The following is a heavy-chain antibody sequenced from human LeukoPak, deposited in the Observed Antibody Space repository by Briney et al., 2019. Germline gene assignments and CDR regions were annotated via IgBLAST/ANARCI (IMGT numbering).Heavy chain of an antibody. V-gene: IGHV4-39*07. CDR3: ARVSGWRTISY. J-gene: IGHJ4*02. CDR2: IYYSGST. Sequence: SETLSLTCTVSGGSISSSSYYWGWIRQPPVKGLEWIGRIYYSGSTYYNPSLKSRVTISVDTSKNQFSLKLSSVTAADTAVYYCARVSGWRTISYWGQGTLVTVSS. CDR1: GGSISSSSYY. D-gene: IGHD6-19*01.